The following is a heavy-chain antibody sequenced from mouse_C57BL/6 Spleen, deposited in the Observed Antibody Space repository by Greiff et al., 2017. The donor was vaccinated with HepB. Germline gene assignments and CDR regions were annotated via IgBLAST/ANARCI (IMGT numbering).Heavy chain of an antibody. CDR2: ISYDGSN. Sequence: EVKLMESGPGLVKPSQSLSLTCSVPGYSITSGYYWNWIRQFPGNKLEWMGYISYDGSNNYNPSLKNRISITRDTSKNQFFLKLNSVTTEDTATYYCARSYYGSSYEAYWGQGTLVTVSA. CDR3: ARSYYGSSYEAY. D-gene: IGHD1-1*01. CDR1: GYSITSGYY. V-gene: IGHV3-6*01. J-gene: IGHJ3*01.